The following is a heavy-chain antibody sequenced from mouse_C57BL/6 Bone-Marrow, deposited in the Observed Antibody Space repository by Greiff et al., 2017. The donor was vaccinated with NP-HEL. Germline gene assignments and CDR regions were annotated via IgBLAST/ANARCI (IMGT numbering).Heavy chain of an antibody. Sequence: EVKLMESGPELVKPGASVKMSCKASGYTFTDYNMHWVKQSHGKSLEWIGYINPNNGGTSYNQKFKGKATLTVNKSSSTAYMELRSLTSEDSAVYYCARGPSVEDYAMDYWGQGTSVTVSS. V-gene: IGHV1-22*01. J-gene: IGHJ4*01. CDR2: INPNNGGT. D-gene: IGHD1-1*01. CDR1: GYTFTDYN. CDR3: ARGPSVEDYAMDY.